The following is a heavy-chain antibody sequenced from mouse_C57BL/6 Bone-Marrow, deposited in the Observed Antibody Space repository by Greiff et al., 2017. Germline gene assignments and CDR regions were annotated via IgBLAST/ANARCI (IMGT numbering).Heavy chain of an antibody. J-gene: IGHJ3*01. CDR3: TRRGDCYDGAWFAY. Sequence: QVQLQQSGAELVRPGASVTLSCKASGYTFTDYEMHWVKQTPVHGLEWIGAIDPATGGTAYNQKFKGKAILTADKSSSTAYMELRSLTSEDSAVYYCTRRGDCYDGAWFAYWGQGTLVTVSA. CDR1: GYTFTDYE. V-gene: IGHV1-15*01. CDR2: IDPATGGT. D-gene: IGHD2-12*01.